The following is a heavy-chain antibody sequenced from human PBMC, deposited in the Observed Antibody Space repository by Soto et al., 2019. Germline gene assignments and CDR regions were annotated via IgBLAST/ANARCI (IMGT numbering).Heavy chain of an antibody. CDR2: IGGDGSIT. CDR3: VRPRYNDSETPFDY. D-gene: IGHD3-22*01. CDR1: GFTFSSYW. V-gene: IGHV3-74*01. Sequence: EVQLVESGGGLVQPGGSLRLSCAASGFTFSSYWMHWVRQAPGKGRVWVSPIGGDGSITTYADSVKGRFTISRDNAKNTLFLQLNRLRAEETAIHYCVRPRYNDSETPFDYWGQGTRFTVSS. J-gene: IGHJ4*02.